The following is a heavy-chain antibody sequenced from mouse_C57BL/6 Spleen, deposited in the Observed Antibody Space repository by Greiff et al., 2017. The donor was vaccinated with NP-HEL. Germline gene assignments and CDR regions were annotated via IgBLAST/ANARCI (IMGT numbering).Heavy chain of an antibody. CDR3: ARRDSFDY. CDR1: GYSFTGYY. CDR2: INPSTGGT. J-gene: IGHJ2*01. V-gene: IGHV1-42*01. Sequence: VQLKQSGPELVKPGASVKISCKASGYSFTGYYMNWVKQSPEKSLEWIGEINPSTGGTTYNQKFKAKATLTVDKSSSTAYMQLKSLTSEDSAVYYCARRDSFDYWGQGTTLTVSS.